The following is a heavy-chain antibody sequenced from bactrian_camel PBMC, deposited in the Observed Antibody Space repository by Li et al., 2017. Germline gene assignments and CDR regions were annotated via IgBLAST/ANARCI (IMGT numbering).Heavy chain of an antibody. CDR2: VYTGGGTAT. Sequence: VQLVESGGGLVQPGGSLRLSCAASGYTNVIYSMAWFRQAPGIEREGVAAVYTGGGTATYYVDSVKGRFTITRDNEKNTVYLQMNSLQPADTAMYYCAAVRYGVTWYPLCRARSADFGYWGQGTQVTVS. CDR3: AAVRYGVTWYPLCRARSADFGY. J-gene: IGHJ6*01. V-gene: IGHV3S40*01. CDR1: GYTNVIYS. D-gene: IGHD6*01.